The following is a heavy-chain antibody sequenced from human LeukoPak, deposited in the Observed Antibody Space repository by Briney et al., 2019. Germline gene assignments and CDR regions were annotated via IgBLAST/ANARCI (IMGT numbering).Heavy chain of an antibody. D-gene: IGHD6-19*01. CDR3: AKIAVAETDAFDI. CDR2: ISYDGSNK. V-gene: IGHV3-30*18. J-gene: IGHJ3*02. CDR1: GFTFSSYG. Sequence: GGSLRLSCAASGFTFSSYGMHWVRQAPGKGLELVAVISYDGSNKYYADSVKGRFTISRDNSKNTQYLQMNSLRAEDTAVYYCAKIAVAETDAFDIWGQGTMVTVSS.